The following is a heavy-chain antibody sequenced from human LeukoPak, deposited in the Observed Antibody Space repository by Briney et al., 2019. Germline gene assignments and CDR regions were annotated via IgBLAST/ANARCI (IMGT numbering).Heavy chain of an antibody. CDR3: ARDRTRTGYSSGWYHDY. V-gene: IGHV1-69*04. CDR2: IIPIFGIA. CDR1: GGTFSSYA. Sequence: ASVKVSCKASGGTFSSYAISWVRQAPGQGLEWMGRIIPIFGIANYAQKFQGRVTMTRDTSISTAYMELSRLRSDDTAVYYCARDRTRTGYSSGWYHDYWGQGTLVTVSS. J-gene: IGHJ4*02. D-gene: IGHD6-19*01.